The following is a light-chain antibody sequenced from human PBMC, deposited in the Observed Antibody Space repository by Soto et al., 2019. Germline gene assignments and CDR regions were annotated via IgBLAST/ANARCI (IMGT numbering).Light chain of an antibody. Sequence: EIVLTQSPGTLSLSPGQRATLFCRAGQSVSDRYLAWYQRKPGQAPRLLIYDASNRATGIPARFSGSGSGADFTLTISSLEPEDFAVYYCQQRSNWPLTFGGGTKVDI. J-gene: IGKJ4*01. V-gene: IGKV3-11*01. CDR1: QSVSDRY. CDR3: QQRSNWPLT. CDR2: DAS.